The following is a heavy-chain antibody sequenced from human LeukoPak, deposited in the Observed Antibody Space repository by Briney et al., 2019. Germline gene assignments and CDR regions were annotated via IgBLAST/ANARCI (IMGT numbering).Heavy chain of an antibody. J-gene: IGHJ4*02. CDR1: GFTFSSYG. V-gene: IGHV3-33*01. Sequence: GGSLRLSCAASGFTFSSYGMHWVRQAPGKGLEWVAVIWYDGSNKYYADSVKGRFTISRDNSKNTLYLQLNSLRAEDTAVYYCARDQGVDTIPRVYFDHRGQGTLVTVSS. D-gene: IGHD5-18*01. CDR2: IWYDGSNK. CDR3: ARDQGVDTIPRVYFDH.